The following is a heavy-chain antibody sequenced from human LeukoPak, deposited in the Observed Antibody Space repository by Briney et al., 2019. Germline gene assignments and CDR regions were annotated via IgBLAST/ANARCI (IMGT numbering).Heavy chain of an antibody. CDR1: GYTFTSYY. V-gene: IGHV1-46*01. CDR2: INPSGGST. CDR3: ASNTYYYDSSGYYYSDAFDI. D-gene: IGHD3-22*01. J-gene: IGHJ3*02. Sequence: ASVKVSCKASGYTFTSYYMHWVRQAPGQGLEWMGIINPSGGSTSYAQKFQGRVTMTRDTSTSTVYMELSSLRSEDTAVYYRASNTYYYDSSGYYYSDAFDIWGQGTMVTVSS.